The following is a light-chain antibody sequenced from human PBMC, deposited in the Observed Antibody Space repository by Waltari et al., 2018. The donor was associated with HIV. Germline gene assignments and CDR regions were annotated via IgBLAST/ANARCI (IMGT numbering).Light chain of an antibody. CDR2: GAS. J-gene: IGKJ1*01. CDR3: LQYAKSPRT. Sequence: ELVLTQSPGTLSLSPGERATLSCRASQTVSGSYLAWYQQKPGQAPRLLIYGASSRATGIPDRFSGSGSGTDFTLTISRLEPEDFAVYYCLQYAKSPRTFGQGTKVEIK. CDR1: QTVSGSY. V-gene: IGKV3-20*01.